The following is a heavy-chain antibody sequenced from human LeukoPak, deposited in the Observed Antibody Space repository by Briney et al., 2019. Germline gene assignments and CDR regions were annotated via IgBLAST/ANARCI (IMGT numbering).Heavy chain of an antibody. Sequence: ASVKVSCKASGYILTDYYMHWVRQAPGQELGWMGRINPNSGGTNYAQKFQGRVTMTRDTSISTAYMELSRLRSDDTAVYYCARITIFGVVIDYWGQGTLVTVSS. J-gene: IGHJ4*02. CDR2: INPNSGGT. CDR1: GYILTDYY. V-gene: IGHV1-2*06. CDR3: ARITIFGVVIDY. D-gene: IGHD3-3*01.